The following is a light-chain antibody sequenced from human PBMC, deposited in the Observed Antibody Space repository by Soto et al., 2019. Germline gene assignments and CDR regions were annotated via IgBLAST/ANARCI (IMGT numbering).Light chain of an antibody. V-gene: IGKV1-39*01. CDR2: AAS. CDR3: QQSYSTPPWT. J-gene: IGKJ1*01. CDR1: QSISSW. Sequence: IQLTQSPSTLSASVVDRVTITCRASQSISSWLAWYQQKPGKAPKLLIYAASSLQSGVPSRFSGSGSGTDFTLTISSLQPEDFATYYCQQSYSTPPWTFGQGTKVDI.